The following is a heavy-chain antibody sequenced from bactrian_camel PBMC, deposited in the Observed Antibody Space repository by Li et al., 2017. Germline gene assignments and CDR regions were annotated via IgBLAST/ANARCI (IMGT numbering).Heavy chain of an antibody. D-gene: IGHD1*01. J-gene: IGHJ4*01. CDR3: AASRGVASLSAMTYAY. Sequence: HVQLVESGGGSVQAGGSLGLSCVVSGHSRGSNCMAWFRQAPGKEREGVARIATGSGNTYYADSVKGRFTISQDNAKNTVYLQMNSLKPEDTAMYYCAASRGVASLSAMTYAYWGQGTQVTVS. CDR1: GHSRGSNC. V-gene: IGHV3S1*01. CDR2: IATGSGNT.